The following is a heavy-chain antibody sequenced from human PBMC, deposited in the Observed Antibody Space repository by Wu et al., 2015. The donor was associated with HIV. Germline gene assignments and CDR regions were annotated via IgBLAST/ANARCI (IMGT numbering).Heavy chain of an antibody. CDR1: GYTFTDYY. J-gene: IGHJ3*02. Sequence: QMQLVQSGAEVKKPGATLKVSCKASGYTFTDYYIHWVRQAPGQGLEWMGIVNPTSGNTSYAHKFQGRVTMTRDTSTRTVYMELNTLTSEDTAVYYCASCSGSGCYLDAFDIWGQGTMVTVSS. CDR3: ASCSGSGCYLDAFDI. D-gene: IGHD2-15*01. CDR2: VNPTSGNT. V-gene: IGHV1-46*01.